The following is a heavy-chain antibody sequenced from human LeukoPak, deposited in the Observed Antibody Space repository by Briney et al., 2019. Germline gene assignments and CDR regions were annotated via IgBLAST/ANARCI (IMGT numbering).Heavy chain of an antibody. CDR2: IKQDGSEK. D-gene: IGHD2/OR15-2a*01. CDR3: ARGTFGGAFDI. CDR1: GFTFSSYW. Sequence: GGSLRLSCAASGFTFSSYWMSWVRQAPGKGLEWVANIKQDGSEKYYVDSVKGRFAISRDNAKNSLYLQMNSLRAEDTAVYYCARGTFGGAFDIWGQGTMVTVSS. V-gene: IGHV3-7*01. J-gene: IGHJ3*02.